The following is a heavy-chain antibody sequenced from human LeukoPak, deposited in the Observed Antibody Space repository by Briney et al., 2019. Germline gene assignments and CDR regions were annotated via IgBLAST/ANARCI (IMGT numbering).Heavy chain of an antibody. Sequence: PSETLSLTCTVSGGSISSSSYYWGWIRQPPGKGLEWIGSIYYSGSTYYNPSLKSRVTISVDTSKNQFSLKLSSVTAADTGVYYCARVGGYSYGNFDYWGQGTLATVSS. V-gene: IGHV4-39*07. CDR1: GGSISSSSYY. CDR2: IYYSGST. D-gene: IGHD5-18*01. J-gene: IGHJ4*02. CDR3: ARVGGYSYGNFDY.